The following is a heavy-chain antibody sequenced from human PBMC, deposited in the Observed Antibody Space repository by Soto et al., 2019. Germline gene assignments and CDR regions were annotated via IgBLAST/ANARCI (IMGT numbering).Heavy chain of an antibody. Sequence: QVQLQESGPGLVKPSQTLSLTCTVSGGSISSGGYYWSCIRHHPGRALDWIGYISYSGSPYYTRSLKGRVTISVDTSKNQFSLKLSSVTAADTAVYYCARTGERWILGYYFDYWGQGTLVTVSS. J-gene: IGHJ4*02. D-gene: IGHD2-2*03. CDR2: ISYSGSP. CDR1: GGSISSGGYY. CDR3: ARTGERWILGYYFDY. V-gene: IGHV4-31*03.